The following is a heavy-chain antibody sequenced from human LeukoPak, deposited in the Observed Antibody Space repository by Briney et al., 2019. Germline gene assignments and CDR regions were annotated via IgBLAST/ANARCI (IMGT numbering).Heavy chain of an antibody. D-gene: IGHD2-21*02. V-gene: IGHV3-43*01. CDR2: INRRGHT. CDR3: EKEVDCPSDCLFFHS. CDR1: GFTFDRFT. Sequence: GGSLRLSCAASGFTFDRFTIHWVRQTPGKGLEWVSLINRRGHTFYADSVKGRFTISRDNSRNSVFLQMNSLRPEDTALYHCEKEVDCPSDCLFFHSWGQGTLVTVSS. J-gene: IGHJ4*02.